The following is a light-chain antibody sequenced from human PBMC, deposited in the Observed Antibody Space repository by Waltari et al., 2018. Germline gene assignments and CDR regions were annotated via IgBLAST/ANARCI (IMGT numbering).Light chain of an antibody. CDR3: QQRSSWPLT. V-gene: IGKV3-11*01. CDR2: DAS. Sequence: DIVLTQSPATLSLSPGERVTLSCRASQNIDIYLAWYQQRPGQAPRLLISDASYRATGIPARFSGSGSGTDFTLTISSLEPEDIAIYYCQQRSSWPLTFGGGTKVGFK. J-gene: IGKJ4*01. CDR1: QNIDIY.